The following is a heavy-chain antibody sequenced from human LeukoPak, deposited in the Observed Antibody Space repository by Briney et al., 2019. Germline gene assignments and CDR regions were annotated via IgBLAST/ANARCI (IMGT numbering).Heavy chain of an antibody. CDR3: AKYLILVSAIKGPCDH. V-gene: IGHV3-23*01. D-gene: IGHD2-2*02. Sequence: TGGSLRLSCAASGFTFSSYGMSWVRQAPGKGLEWVSAISDSGGITYYADPVKGRFTISRDNSKNTLYLQMSSLRADDTALYYCAKYLILVSAIKGPCDHWGQGTLVTVSS. CDR2: ISDSGGIT. CDR1: GFTFSSYG. J-gene: IGHJ4*02.